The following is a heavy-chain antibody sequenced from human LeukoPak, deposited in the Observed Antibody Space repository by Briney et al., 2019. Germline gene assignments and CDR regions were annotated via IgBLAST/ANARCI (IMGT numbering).Heavy chain of an antibody. J-gene: IGHJ4*02. CDR3: AKDRPEDYYGSGSPPGDY. CDR1: GFTFSSYA. Sequence: GGSLRLSCAASGFTFSSYAMSWVRQAPGKGLEWVSAISGSGGSTYYADSVKGRFTISRDNSKNTLYLQMNSLRAEDTAVYYCAKDRPEDYYGSGSPPGDYWGQGTLVTVSS. V-gene: IGHV3-23*01. D-gene: IGHD3-10*01. CDR2: ISGSGGST.